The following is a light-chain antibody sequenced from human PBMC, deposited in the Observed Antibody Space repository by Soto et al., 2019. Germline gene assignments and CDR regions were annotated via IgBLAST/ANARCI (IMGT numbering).Light chain of an antibody. CDR2: GAS. V-gene: IGKV3-20*01. J-gene: IGKJ1*01. CDR1: QSVSNNY. CDR3: HQYDSWT. Sequence: EIVLTQSPGTLSLSPGERATLSCRASQSVSNNYLAWYQQKPGQAPRLLIYGASNRATGIPDRFSGSGSGTDFTLTISRLEPEDFAVYYCHQYDSWTFGQGTKVDNK.